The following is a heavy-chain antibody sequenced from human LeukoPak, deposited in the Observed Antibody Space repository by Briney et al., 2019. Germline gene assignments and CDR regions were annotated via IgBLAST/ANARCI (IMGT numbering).Heavy chain of an antibody. J-gene: IGHJ3*01. Sequence: PSETLSLTCAVSGVSISPYYWAWIRQPPGKGLEWIGYIHTSGSNNQYPSLKSRVTISVDKSKNHFSLRLTSVTAADTAVYYCARLSAAVHLGAFDLWGQGTTVTVSS. V-gene: IGHV4-4*09. D-gene: IGHD3-3*01. CDR1: GVSISPYY. CDR3: ARLSAAVHLGAFDL. CDR2: IHTSGSN.